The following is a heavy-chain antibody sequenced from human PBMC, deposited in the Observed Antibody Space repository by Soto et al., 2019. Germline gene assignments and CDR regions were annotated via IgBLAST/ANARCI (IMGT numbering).Heavy chain of an antibody. V-gene: IGHV4-31*03. CDR2: ICYSGST. CDR3: ARDARYYDSSGYPDINWFDP. D-gene: IGHD3-22*01. J-gene: IGHJ5*02. CDR1: GGSISSGGYY. Sequence: PSETLSLTCTVSGGSISSGGYYWSWIRQHPGKGLEWIGYICYSGSTYYNPSLKSRVTISVDTSKNQFSLKLSSVTAADTAVYYCARDARYYDSSGYPDINWFDPWGQGTLVTVSS.